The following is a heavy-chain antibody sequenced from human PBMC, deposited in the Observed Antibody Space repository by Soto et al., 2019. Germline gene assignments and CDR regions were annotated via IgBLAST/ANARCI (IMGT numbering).Heavy chain of an antibody. Sequence: ASVKVSCKASGGTFSRNTISGVRQAPGQGLEWMGGIMPIFGSANYAQKFQGRVTITADENTRTVYMELSRLRSEDTAVYYCARQFDSDTTGYYYAYWGQGTLVIVSS. CDR3: ARQFDSDTTGYYYAY. CDR2: IMPIFGSA. J-gene: IGHJ4*02. CDR1: GGTFSRNT. D-gene: IGHD3-22*01. V-gene: IGHV1-69*13.